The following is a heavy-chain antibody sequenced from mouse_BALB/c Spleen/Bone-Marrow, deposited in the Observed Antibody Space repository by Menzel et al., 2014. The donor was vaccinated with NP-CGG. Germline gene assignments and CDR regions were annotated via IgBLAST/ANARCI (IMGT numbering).Heavy chain of an antibody. CDR1: GYTFTDYY. Sequence: EVQLQESGPELVKPGASVKMSCKASGYTFTDYYMKWVKQSHGKNLEWIGDINPNNGDTFYNQKFKGKATLTVDTSSSTAYMQLNSLTSEDSAVYYRVTKGSSGYGLFAYWGQGTLVTVSA. CDR3: VTKGSSGYGLFAY. J-gene: IGHJ3*01. CDR2: INPNNGDT. V-gene: IGHV1-26*01. D-gene: IGHD3-1*01.